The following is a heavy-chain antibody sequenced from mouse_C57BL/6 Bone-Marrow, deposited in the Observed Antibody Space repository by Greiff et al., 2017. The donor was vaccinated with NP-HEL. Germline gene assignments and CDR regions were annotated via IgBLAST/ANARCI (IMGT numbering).Heavy chain of an antibody. Sequence: VQLQQSGPGLVQPSQSLSITCTVSGFSLTSYGVHWVRQSPGKGLEWLGVIWSGGSTDYNAAFISRLSISKDNSKSQVFFKMNSLQADDTAIYYCARGGWLLRVLAMDYWGQGTSVTVSS. D-gene: IGHD2-3*01. CDR2: IWSGGST. CDR1: GFSLTSYG. J-gene: IGHJ4*01. V-gene: IGHV2-2*01. CDR3: ARGGWLLRVLAMDY.